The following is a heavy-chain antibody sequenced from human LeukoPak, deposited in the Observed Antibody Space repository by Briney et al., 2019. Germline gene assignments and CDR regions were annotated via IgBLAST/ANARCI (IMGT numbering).Heavy chain of an antibody. CDR2: ISSSSSYT. CDR3: AMYYDFWSGPQDAFDI. CDR1: GFTFSSYS. Sequence: GGSLRLSCAASGFTFSSYSMNWVRQAPGKGLEWVSSISSSSSYTYYADSVKGRFTISRDNAKNSLYLQMNSLRAEDTAVYYCAMYYDFWSGPQDAFDIWGQGTMVTVSS. J-gene: IGHJ3*02. V-gene: IGHV3-21*01. D-gene: IGHD3-3*01.